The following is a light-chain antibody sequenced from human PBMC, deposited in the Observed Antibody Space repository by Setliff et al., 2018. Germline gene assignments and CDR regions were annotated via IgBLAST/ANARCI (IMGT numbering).Light chain of an antibody. J-gene: IGLJ1*01. Sequence: QSALTRPAAVSGSPGQSITISCAGTSSDVGGYNYVSWYQQHPGRAPKLMIYDVSTRPSGISYRFSGSKSGNTASLTISGLQAEDEADYYCSSFRGGTSPFVFGTGTKVTVL. CDR2: DVS. CDR3: SSFRGGTSPFV. CDR1: SSDVGGYNY. V-gene: IGLV2-14*01.